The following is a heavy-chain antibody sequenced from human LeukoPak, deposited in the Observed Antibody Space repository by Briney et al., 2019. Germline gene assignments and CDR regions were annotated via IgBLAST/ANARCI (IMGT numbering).Heavy chain of an antibody. D-gene: IGHD3-3*01. CDR3: AKMMDFWSGYYTRRGVAFDY. Sequence: GGSLRLSCAASGFTFSSYWMSWVRQAPGKGLEWVSAISGSGGSTYYADSVKGRFTISRDNSKNTLYLQMNSLRAEDTAVYYCAKMMDFWSGYYTRRGVAFDYWGRGTLVTVS. V-gene: IGHV3-23*01. CDR2: ISGSGGST. J-gene: IGHJ4*02. CDR1: GFTFSSYW.